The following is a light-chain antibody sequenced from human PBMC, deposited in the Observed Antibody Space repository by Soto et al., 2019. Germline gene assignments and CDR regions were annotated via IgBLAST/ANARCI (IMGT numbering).Light chain of an antibody. CDR3: LQHNSYPLT. Sequence: EIVLTQSPGTLSLSPGERATLSCRASQSVSSNYLAWYQQKPGQAPRLLIYGASSRATGIPDRFSGSGSGTDFTLTISSLQPEDFATYYCLQHNSYPLTFGQGTKVDIK. V-gene: IGKV3-20*01. CDR2: GAS. J-gene: IGKJ1*01. CDR1: QSVSSNY.